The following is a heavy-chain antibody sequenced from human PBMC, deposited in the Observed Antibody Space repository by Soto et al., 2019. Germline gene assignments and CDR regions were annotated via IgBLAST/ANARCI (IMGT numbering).Heavy chain of an antibody. CDR2: ISYDGSNK. J-gene: IGHJ3*02. Sequence: GGSLRLSCAASGFTFSSYAMHWVRQAPGKGLEWVAVISYDGSNKYYADSVKGRFTISRDNSKNTLYLQMNSLRAEDTAVYYCAKDDNSSGPPEAFDIWGQGTMVTVSS. CDR3: AKDDNSSGPPEAFDI. D-gene: IGHD6-19*01. V-gene: IGHV3-30-3*01. CDR1: GFTFSSYA.